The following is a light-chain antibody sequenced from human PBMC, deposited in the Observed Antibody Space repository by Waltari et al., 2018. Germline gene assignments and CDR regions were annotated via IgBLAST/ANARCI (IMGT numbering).Light chain of an antibody. V-gene: IGLV2-23*02. J-gene: IGLJ3*02. CDR3: CSYAGSSTWV. CDR1: RSDGGSDNL. CDR2: EVS. Sequence: QSALTQPASVSGSPGQSITISCTGTRSDGGSDNLVSWYQQPPGKAPKLMIYEVSKRPSGVSNRFSGSKSGNTASLTISGLQAEDEADYYCCSYAGSSTWVFGGGTKLTVL.